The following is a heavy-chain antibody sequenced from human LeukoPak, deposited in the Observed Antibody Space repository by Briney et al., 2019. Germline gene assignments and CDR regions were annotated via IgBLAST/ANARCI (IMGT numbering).Heavy chain of an antibody. CDR2: IYYSGST. D-gene: IGHD3-10*01. V-gene: IGHV4-30-4*01. CDR3: ARVGGWFGELLG. J-gene: IGHJ4*02. Sequence: PSETLSLTCTVSGGSISSGDYYWSWLRQPPGKGLEWIGYIYYSGSTYYNPSLKSRVTISVDTSKNQFSLKLSSVTAADTAVYYCARVGGWFGELLGWGQGTLVTVSS. CDR1: GGSISSGDYY.